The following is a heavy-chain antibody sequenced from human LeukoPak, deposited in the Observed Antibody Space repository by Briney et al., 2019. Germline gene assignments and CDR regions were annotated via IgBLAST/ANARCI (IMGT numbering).Heavy chain of an antibody. J-gene: IGHJ4*02. D-gene: IGHD5-12*01. CDR3: ARVYSGYRKVDY. CDR1: GGSISSYY. Sequence: PSETLSLTCTVSGGSISSYYWSWIRQPPGKGLEWIGYIYYSGSTNYNPSLKSRVTISVDTSKNQFSLKLRSVTAADTAVYYCARVYSGYRKVDYWGQGTLVTVSS. V-gene: IGHV4-59*01. CDR2: IYYSGST.